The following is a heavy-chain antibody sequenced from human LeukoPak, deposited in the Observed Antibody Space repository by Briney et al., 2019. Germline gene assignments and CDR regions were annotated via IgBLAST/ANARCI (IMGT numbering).Heavy chain of an antibody. V-gene: IGHV4-4*07. J-gene: IGHJ6*03. D-gene: IGHD1-7*01. CDR1: GDSVSIYS. Sequence: NPSETLSLTCTVSGDSVSIYSWSWIRQPPGKGLEWIGRIYTSGSTDYNPSLKSRVTMSVDTSKNQFSLKLSSVTAADTAVYYCARVNYALYYYYYMDVWGKGTTVTVSS. CDR3: ARVNYALYYYYYMDV. CDR2: IYTSGST.